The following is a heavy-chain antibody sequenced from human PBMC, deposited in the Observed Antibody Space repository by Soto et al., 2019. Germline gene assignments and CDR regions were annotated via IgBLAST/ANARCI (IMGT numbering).Heavy chain of an antibody. Sequence: GGSLRLSCTVSGFTIGDYAMSWVRQAPGKGLEWVGFIRSKPYGGTTEFAASVKGRFTMSRDDSKSIAYLQMNSLKTEDTAGYYCTRDPSYYYGPGGARDGMVVCGQGTKFTVYS. CDR3: TRDPSYYYGPGGARDGMVV. D-gene: IGHD3-10*01. J-gene: IGHJ6*02. CDR2: IRSKPYGGTT. V-gene: IGHV3-49*04. CDR1: GFTIGDYA.